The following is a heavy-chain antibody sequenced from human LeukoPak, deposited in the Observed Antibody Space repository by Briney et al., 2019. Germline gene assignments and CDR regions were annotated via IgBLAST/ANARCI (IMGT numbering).Heavy chain of an antibody. Sequence: SETLSLTCTVSGGSISSYYWSWIRQPPGKGLEWIGYIYYSGSTNYNPSLKSRVTISVDTSENQFSLKLSSVTAADTAVYYCAGMQGGYSYRPPDDDAFDIWGQGTMVTVSS. CDR1: GGSISSYY. V-gene: IGHV4-59*01. CDR2: IYYSGST. J-gene: IGHJ3*02. D-gene: IGHD5-18*01. CDR3: AGMQGGYSYRPPDDDAFDI.